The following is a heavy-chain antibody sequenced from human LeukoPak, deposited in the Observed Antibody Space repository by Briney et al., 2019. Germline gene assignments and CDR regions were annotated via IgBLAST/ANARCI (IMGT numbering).Heavy chain of an antibody. CDR2: INPNSGGT. V-gene: IGHV1-2*02. CDR3: ARVTVTTEFDC. Sequence: GASMKVSCKTSGYTFTGYFMHWVRQAPGQGLEWMGWINPNSGGTYYAQKFEGRVTLTRDTSISTAYMELSRLRSDDTAFYYCARVTVTTEFDCWGQGTLLTVSS. CDR1: GYTFTGYF. J-gene: IGHJ4*02. D-gene: IGHD4-17*01.